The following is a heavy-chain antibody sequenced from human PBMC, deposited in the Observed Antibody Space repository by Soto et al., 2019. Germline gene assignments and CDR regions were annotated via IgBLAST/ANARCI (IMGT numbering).Heavy chain of an antibody. CDR2: IYYSGST. CDR1: GGSISSGGYY. J-gene: IGHJ6*02. D-gene: IGHD5-18*01. CDR3: ARDRGVRSYGYVNDYYYGMDV. Sequence: SETLSLTCTVSGGSISSGGYYWSCIRQHPGKGLEWIGYIYYSGSTYYNPSLKSRVTISVDTSKNQFSLKLSSVTAADTAVYYCARDRGVRSYGYVNDYYYGMDVWGQGTTVTVSS. V-gene: IGHV4-31*03.